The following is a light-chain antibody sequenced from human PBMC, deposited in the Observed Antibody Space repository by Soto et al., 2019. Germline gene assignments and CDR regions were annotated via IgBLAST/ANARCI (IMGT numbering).Light chain of an antibody. J-gene: IGKJ3*01. CDR3: QQYGSSPL. CDR1: QSVSSSY. V-gene: IGKV3-20*01. CDR2: GAS. Sequence: EIVLTQSPGTLSVSPVERATLSCMASQSVSSSYLAWYQQKPGQAPRLLIYGASSRATGIPDRFSGSGSGTDFTLTISRLEPEDFAVYYCQQYGSSPLFGPGTKVDIK.